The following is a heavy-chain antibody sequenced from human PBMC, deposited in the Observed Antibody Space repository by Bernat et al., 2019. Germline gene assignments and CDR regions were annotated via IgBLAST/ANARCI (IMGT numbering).Heavy chain of an antibody. D-gene: IGHD3-3*02. CDR2: IYHSGST. V-gene: IGHV4-39*07. CDR1: GGSISSSSYY. J-gene: IGHJ5*02. CDR3: ARALAVNWFDP. Sequence: QLQLQESGPGLVKPSETLSLTCTVSGGSISSSSYYWGWIRQPPGKGLEWIGYIYHSGSTYYNPSLKSRVTISVDRSKNQFSLKLSSVTAADTAVYYCARALAVNWFDPWGQGTLVTVSS.